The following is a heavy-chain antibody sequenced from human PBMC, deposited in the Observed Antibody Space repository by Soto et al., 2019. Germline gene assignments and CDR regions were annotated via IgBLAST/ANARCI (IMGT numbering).Heavy chain of an antibody. CDR1: GGSVSSGSYY. V-gene: IGHV4-61*01. D-gene: IGHD3-3*01. CDR2: IYYSGST. Sequence: SETLSLTCTVFGGSVSSGSYYWSWIRQPPGKGLEWIGYIYYSGSTNYNPSLKSRVTISVDTSKNQFSLKLSSVTAADTAVYYCARGRTYYDFWSGYVFDYWGQGTLVTVSS. CDR3: ARGRTYYDFWSGYVFDY. J-gene: IGHJ4*02.